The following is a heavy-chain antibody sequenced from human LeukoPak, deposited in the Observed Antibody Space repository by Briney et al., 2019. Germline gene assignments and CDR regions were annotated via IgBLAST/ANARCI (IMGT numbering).Heavy chain of an antibody. V-gene: IGHV4-39*01. CDR2: IYYSGST. CDR3: ARHLYDILTSYAYYFDY. CDR1: GGSISSSSYF. D-gene: IGHD3-9*01. Sequence: SETLSLTCTVSGGSISSSSYFWGWIRQSPGKGLEWIGSIYYSGSTFHNPSLQSRVTTSVDTSKNQFSLKLSSVTAADTAVYYCARHLYDILTSYAYYFDYWGQGTLVTVSS. J-gene: IGHJ4*02.